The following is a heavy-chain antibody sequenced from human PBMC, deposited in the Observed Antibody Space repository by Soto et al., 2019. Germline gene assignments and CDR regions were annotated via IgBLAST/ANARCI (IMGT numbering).Heavy chain of an antibody. CDR3: SPRPSYCSAGRCYSGFDY. Sequence: QITLKESGPTLVKPTQTLTLTCTFSGFSLSTSGVGVGWIRQPPGKALEWLALIYWDDDKRYSPSLKSRLTTTKDNSNNHVVPTMTNMDPVDTATYYYSPRPSYCSAGRCYSGFDYWGQRTLVTVSS. CDR1: GFSLSTSGVG. J-gene: IGHJ4*02. CDR2: IYWDDDK. V-gene: IGHV2-5*02. D-gene: IGHD2-15*01.